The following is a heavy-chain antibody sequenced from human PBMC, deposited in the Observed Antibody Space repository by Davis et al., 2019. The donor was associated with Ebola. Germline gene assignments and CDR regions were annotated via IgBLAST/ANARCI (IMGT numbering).Heavy chain of an antibody. CDR1: GDSVAGGSGG. Sequence: HPQTPSLTRAISGDSVAGGSGGWNWIRQSPSRGLEWLGRTYYFSKWYNGYAESVKSRIKISPVTAKNQFSLHLNSVTPEDTAVYYCARGWLRGWFDSWGQGTQVIVSS. D-gene: IGHD5-12*01. J-gene: IGHJ5*01. V-gene: IGHV6-1*01. CDR3: ARGWLRGWFDS. CDR2: TYYFSKWYN.